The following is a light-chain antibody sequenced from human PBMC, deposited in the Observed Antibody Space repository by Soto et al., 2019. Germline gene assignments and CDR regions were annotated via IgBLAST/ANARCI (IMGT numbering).Light chain of an antibody. CDR1: SSDVGGYNY. Sequence: QSALTQPASVSGSPGQSITISCTGTSSDVGGYNYVSWYQQHPGKAPKLMIYEVSNRPSGVSNRFPGSKSGNTASLTISGLQAEDEADYYCSSYTSSSTQVFGTGTKVTVL. J-gene: IGLJ1*01. CDR3: SSYTSSSTQV. V-gene: IGLV2-14*01. CDR2: EVS.